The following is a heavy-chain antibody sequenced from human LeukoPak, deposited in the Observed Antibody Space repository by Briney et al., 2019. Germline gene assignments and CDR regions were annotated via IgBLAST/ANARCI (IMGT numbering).Heavy chain of an antibody. D-gene: IGHD2/OR15-2a*01. CDR3: AREAKVENKDVAFDM. CDR1: GFHFSMYY. V-gene: IGHV3-7*01. CDR2: IQGEGSDK. J-gene: IGHJ3*02. Sequence: GGSLRLSCAASGFHFSMYYMSWVRQAPGKGLEWVANIQGEGSDKYYIDSVKGRFTISRDDAKNSLSLQMNSLRAEDTAVYYCAREAKVENKDVAFDMWGQGTVVTVSS.